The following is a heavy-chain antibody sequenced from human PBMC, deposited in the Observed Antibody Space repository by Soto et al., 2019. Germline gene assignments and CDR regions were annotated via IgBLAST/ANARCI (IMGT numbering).Heavy chain of an antibody. V-gene: IGHV4-34*01. CDR1: GGSFSCYY. CDR3: ARGYSSSWSRGYYYGMDV. Sequence: SETLSLTCAVYGGSFSCYYWSWIRQPPGKGLEWIGEINHSGSTNYNPSLKSRVTISVDTSKNQFSLKLSSVTAADTAVYYCARGYSSSWSRGYYYGMDVWGQGTTVTVSS. D-gene: IGHD6-13*01. J-gene: IGHJ6*02. CDR2: INHSGST.